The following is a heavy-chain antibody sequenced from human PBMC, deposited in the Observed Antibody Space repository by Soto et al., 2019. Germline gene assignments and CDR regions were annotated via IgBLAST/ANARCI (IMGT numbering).Heavy chain of an antibody. J-gene: IGHJ3*02. Sequence: PGGSLRLSCAASGFTFSSYGMHWVRQAPGKGLEWVAVISYDGSNKYYADSVKGRFTISRDNSKNTLYLQMNSPRAEDTAVYYCAKLATPDAFDIWGQGTMVTVSS. CDR2: ISYDGSNK. CDR1: GFTFSSYG. D-gene: IGHD2-15*01. CDR3: AKLATPDAFDI. V-gene: IGHV3-30*18.